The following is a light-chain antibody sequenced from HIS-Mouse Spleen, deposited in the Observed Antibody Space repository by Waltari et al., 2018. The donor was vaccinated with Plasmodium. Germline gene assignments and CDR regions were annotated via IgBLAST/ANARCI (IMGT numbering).Light chain of an antibody. J-gene: IGLJ2*01. CDR1: SSDVGGYNY. CDR2: DVS. V-gene: IGLV2-14*03. Sequence: QSALTQPASVSGSHGQSITISCTGTSSDVGGYNYVSWYQKHQGKAPNLMIYDVSNRPSGVLNRISGSKSGNTASLTISGLQAEDEADYYCSSYTSSSTLVFGGGTKLTVL. CDR3: SSYTSSSTLV.